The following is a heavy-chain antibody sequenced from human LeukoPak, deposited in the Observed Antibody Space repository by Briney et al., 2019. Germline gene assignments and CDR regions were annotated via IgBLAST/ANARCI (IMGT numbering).Heavy chain of an antibody. CDR2: ISSSSSYI. D-gene: IGHD2-2*01. Sequence: GGSLRLSCAASGFTSSSYSMNWVRQAPGEGLEWVSSISSSSSYIYYADSVKGRFTISRDNAENSLYLQMNSLRPQDTAVYYCARDFTVVPAANYYYMDVWGKGTTVTVSS. CDR1: GFTSSSYS. J-gene: IGHJ6*03. V-gene: IGHV3-21*01. CDR3: ARDFTVVPAANYYYMDV.